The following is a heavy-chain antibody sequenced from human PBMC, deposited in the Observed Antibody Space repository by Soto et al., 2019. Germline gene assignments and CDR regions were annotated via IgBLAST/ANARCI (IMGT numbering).Heavy chain of an antibody. V-gene: IGHV1-2*02. D-gene: IGHD1-26*01. CDR2: INPKSGGT. Sequence: ASVKVSCKASGYTFTVYYMHWVRQAPGQGLEWMGWINPKSGGTMYPQKFQGRVTMTWDTSISTAYMALTRPRSDDTAAYYCARDLAKGGGSAGFDYWGQGTLVTVSS. CDR3: ARDLAKGGGSAGFDY. J-gene: IGHJ4*02. CDR1: GYTFTVYY.